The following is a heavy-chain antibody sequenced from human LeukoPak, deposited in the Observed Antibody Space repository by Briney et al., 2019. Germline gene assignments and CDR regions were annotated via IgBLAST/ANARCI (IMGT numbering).Heavy chain of an antibody. D-gene: IGHD2-2*01. CDR1: GYTFTSYD. V-gene: IGHV1-8*01. J-gene: IGHJ4*02. Sequence: ASVKVSCKASGYTFTSYDINWVRQATGQGLEWMGWMNPNSGNTGYAQKFQGRVTMTRNTSISTAYMELSSLRSEDTAVHYCVQLLFFGKLIAYWGQGTLVTVSS. CDR3: VQLLFFGKLIAY. CDR2: MNPNSGNT.